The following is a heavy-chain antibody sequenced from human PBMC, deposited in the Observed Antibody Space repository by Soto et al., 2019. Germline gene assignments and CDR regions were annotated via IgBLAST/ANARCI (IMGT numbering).Heavy chain of an antibody. J-gene: IGHJ3*02. Sequence: SGPTLVNPTHTLTLTCTFSGFSLSTSGMRVSWIRQPPGKALEWLARIDWDDDKFYSTSLKTRLTISKDTSKNQVVLTMTNMDPVDTATYYCARIRSMAAFDIWGQGTMVTVSS. CDR3: ARIRSMAAFDI. CDR1: GFSLSTSGMR. D-gene: IGHD3-10*01. CDR2: IDWDDDK. V-gene: IGHV2-70*04.